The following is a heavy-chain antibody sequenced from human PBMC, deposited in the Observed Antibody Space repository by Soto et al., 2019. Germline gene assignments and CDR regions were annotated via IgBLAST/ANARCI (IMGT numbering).Heavy chain of an antibody. Sequence: ASVTVSCKASAGTFSSYAISWVRQAPGQGLEWMGGIIPIFGTANYAQKFQGRVTITADKSTSTAYMELSSLRSEDTAVYYCATGCHIVVVTAQGDAFDIWGQGTMVTVSS. J-gene: IGHJ3*02. CDR2: IIPIFGTA. CDR1: AGTFSSYA. CDR3: ATGCHIVVVTAQGDAFDI. D-gene: IGHD2-21*02. V-gene: IGHV1-69*06.